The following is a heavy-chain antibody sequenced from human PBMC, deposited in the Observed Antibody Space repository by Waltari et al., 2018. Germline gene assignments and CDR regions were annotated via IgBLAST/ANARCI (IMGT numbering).Heavy chain of an antibody. CDR1: GYTFTDYY. J-gene: IGHJ6*02. CDR3: AAVAGTQSRYYYYGMDV. Sequence: EVQLVQSGAEVKKPGATVKISCKVSGYTFTDYYMHWVQQAPGKGLEWMGLVDPEDGETIYAEKFQGRVTITADTSTDTAYMELSSLRSEDTAVYYCAAVAGTQSRYYYYGMDVWGQGTTVTVSS. CDR2: VDPEDGET. V-gene: IGHV1-69-2*01. D-gene: IGHD6-19*01.